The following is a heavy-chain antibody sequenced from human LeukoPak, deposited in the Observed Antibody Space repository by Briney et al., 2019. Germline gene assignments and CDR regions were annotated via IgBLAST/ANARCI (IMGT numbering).Heavy chain of an antibody. V-gene: IGHV1-2*02. D-gene: IGHD2-8*01. CDR3: ARDPYDRPYYFDY. Sequence: ASVKVSCKSAGYTFTDYYMHWVRQAPGQGLEWMGWINPKSGGTDYAQRFHGRVSMTRDTCLSTAYMELSRLSPDDTAVYYCARDPYDRPYYFDYWGQGTLVTVSS. CDR1: GYTFTDYY. CDR2: INPKSGGT. J-gene: IGHJ4*02.